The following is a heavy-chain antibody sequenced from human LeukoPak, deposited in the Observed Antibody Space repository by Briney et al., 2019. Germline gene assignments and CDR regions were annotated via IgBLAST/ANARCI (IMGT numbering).Heavy chain of an antibody. CDR2: IITIFGAA. V-gene: IGHV1-69*05. CDR3: AGLIVGATNDAFDI. Sequence: ASVKVSCKASGGTFSSYTISWVRQAPGQGVEWMGRIITIFGAANYAQKFQGRVTITTDESTSTAYMELSSLRSEDTAVYYCAGLIVGATNDAFDIWGQGTMVTVSS. J-gene: IGHJ3*02. D-gene: IGHD1-26*01. CDR1: GGTFSSYT.